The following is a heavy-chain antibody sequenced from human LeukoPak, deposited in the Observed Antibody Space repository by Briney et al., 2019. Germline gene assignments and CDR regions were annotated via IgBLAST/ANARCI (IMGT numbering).Heavy chain of an antibody. CDR1: GYTLTELS. CDR3: ATEGPIQWLVLVEGYQKVDAFDI. V-gene: IGHV1-24*01. D-gene: IGHD6-19*01. J-gene: IGHJ3*02. Sequence: ASVKVSCKVSGYTLTELSMHWVRQAPGEGLEWMGGFDPEDGETIYAQKFQGRVTMTEDTSTDTAYMELSSLRSEDTAVYYCATEGPIQWLVLVEGYQKVDAFDIWGQGTMVTVSS. CDR2: FDPEDGET.